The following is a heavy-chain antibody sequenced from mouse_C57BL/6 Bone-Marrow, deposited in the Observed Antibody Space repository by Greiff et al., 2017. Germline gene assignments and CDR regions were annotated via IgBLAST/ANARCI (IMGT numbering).Heavy chain of an antibody. CDR3: TALITTVVATDFYAMDY. J-gene: IGHJ4*01. V-gene: IGHV14-4*01. D-gene: IGHD1-1*01. CDR2: IDPENGDT. CDR1: GFNIKDDY. Sequence: EVKLQESGAELVRPGASVQLSCTASGFNIKDDYMHWVKQRPEQGLEWIGWIDPENGDTEYASKFQGKATITADTTSNTSYLQRSSLTSEDTAVYYCTALITTVVATDFYAMDYWGQGTSVTVSS.